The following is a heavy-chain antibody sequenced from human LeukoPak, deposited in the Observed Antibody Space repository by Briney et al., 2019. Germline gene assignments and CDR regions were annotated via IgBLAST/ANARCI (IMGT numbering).Heavy chain of an antibody. CDR2: IYYSGST. Sequence: SETLSLTCTVSGGSISSYYWSWIRQPPGKGLEWIGYIYYSGSTNYNPSLKSRVTISVDTSKNQFSLKLSSVTAADTAVYYCARDRDYYGSFDPWGQGILVTVSS. CDR3: ARDRDYYGSFDP. V-gene: IGHV4-59*01. CDR1: GGSISSYY. J-gene: IGHJ5*02. D-gene: IGHD3-10*01.